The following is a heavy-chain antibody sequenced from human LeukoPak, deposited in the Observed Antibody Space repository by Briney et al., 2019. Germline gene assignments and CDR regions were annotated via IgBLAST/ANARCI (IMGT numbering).Heavy chain of an antibody. D-gene: IGHD3-10*01. Sequence: PSETLSLTCTVSGGSISSYYWSWIRQPAGKGLEWIGRISTSGSTNYNPSLKSRVTMSVDTSKNQFSLRLTPVTAADTAVYYCARDKYYGSGSRYGMDVWGQGTTVTVSS. CDR3: ARDKYYGSGSRYGMDV. CDR2: ISTSGST. V-gene: IGHV4-4*07. J-gene: IGHJ6*02. CDR1: GGSISSYY.